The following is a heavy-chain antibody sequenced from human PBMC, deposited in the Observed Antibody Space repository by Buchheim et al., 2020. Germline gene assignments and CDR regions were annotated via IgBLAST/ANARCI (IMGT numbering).Heavy chain of an antibody. J-gene: IGHJ6*02. D-gene: IGHD1-26*01. CDR1: GFTFSSYG. Sequence: QVQLVESGGGLVQPGRSLRLSCAASGFTFSSYGMHYVRQAPGKGLAWVAVLSYDGSNKYYSDSVKGRFTISRDNSKNTLYLQRNSVRAEDTAVYYCEKGEADYYGVDVWGQGTT. V-gene: IGHV3-30*18. CDR3: EKGEADYYGVDV. CDR2: LSYDGSNK.